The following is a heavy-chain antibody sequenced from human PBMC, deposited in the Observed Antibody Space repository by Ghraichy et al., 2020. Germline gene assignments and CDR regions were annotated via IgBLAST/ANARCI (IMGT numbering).Heavy chain of an antibody. V-gene: IGHV3-43*01. CDR2: ISWDGGST. J-gene: IGHJ6*02. CDR3: AKDMAAAPYYYGMDV. CDR1: GFTFDDYT. Sequence: ETLSLTCAASGFTFDDYTMHWVRQAPGKGLEWVSLISWDGGSTYYADSVKGRFTISRDNSKNSLYLQMNSLRTEDTALYYCAKDMAAAPYYYGMDVWGQGTTVTVSS. D-gene: IGHD6-13*01.